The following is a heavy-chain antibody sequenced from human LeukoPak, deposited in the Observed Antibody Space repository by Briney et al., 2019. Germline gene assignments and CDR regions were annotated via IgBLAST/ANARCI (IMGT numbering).Heavy chain of an antibody. Sequence: ASVKVSCKASGGTFSSYAISWVRQAPGQGLEWMGRIIPILGIANYAQKFQGRVTITADKSTSTAYMELSSLRSEDTAVYYCASSPLWFGEFIGYNWFDPWGQGTLVTVSS. CDR2: IIPILGIA. D-gene: IGHD3-10*01. CDR3: ASSPLWFGEFIGYNWFDP. CDR1: GGTFSSYA. J-gene: IGHJ5*02. V-gene: IGHV1-69*04.